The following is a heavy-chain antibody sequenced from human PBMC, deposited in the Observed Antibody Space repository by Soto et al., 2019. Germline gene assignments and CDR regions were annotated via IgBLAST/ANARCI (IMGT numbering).Heavy chain of an antibody. D-gene: IGHD3-10*01. CDR1: GGSISSGGYY. CDR3: ASMVRGVNWGGYYYYYYYMDV. Sequence: SETLSLTCTVSGGSISSGGYYWSWIRQHPGKGLEWIGYIYYSGSTYYNPSLKSRVTISVDTSKNQFSLKLSSVTAADTAVYYCASMVRGVNWGGYYYYYYYMDVWGKGTTVTVSS. J-gene: IGHJ6*03. CDR2: IYYSGST. V-gene: IGHV4-31*03.